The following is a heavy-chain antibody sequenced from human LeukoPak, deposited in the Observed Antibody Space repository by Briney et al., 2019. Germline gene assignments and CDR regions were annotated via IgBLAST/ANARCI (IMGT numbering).Heavy chain of an antibody. J-gene: IGHJ4*02. CDR1: GFTFSAYG. CDR3: ARLEIFSGFDY. CDR2: ISSSSTTI. D-gene: IGHD3-10*01. Sequence: GGSLRLSCAASGFTFSAYGMNWVRQSRGKGLELVSYISSSSTTIYYSDSVKGRFTISRDNAKESLYLQMSSLRAEDTAVCYCARLEIFSGFDYWGRGTLVAVSS. V-gene: IGHV3-48*04.